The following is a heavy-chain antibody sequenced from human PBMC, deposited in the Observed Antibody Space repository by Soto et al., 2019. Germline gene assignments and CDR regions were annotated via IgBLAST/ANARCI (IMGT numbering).Heavy chain of an antibody. CDR1: GGSISSGDYY. V-gene: IGHV4-30-4*01. J-gene: IGHJ6*02. CDR3: ARDFGGYSYGYGMDV. Sequence: QVQLQESGPGLVKPSQTLSLTCTVSGGSISSGDYYWSWIRQPPGKGLEWIGYIYYSGSTYYNPSLKSRVTIAVDTSKNQFSLKLSSVTAADTAVYYCARDFGGYSYGYGMDVWGQGTTVTVSS. D-gene: IGHD5-18*01. CDR2: IYYSGST.